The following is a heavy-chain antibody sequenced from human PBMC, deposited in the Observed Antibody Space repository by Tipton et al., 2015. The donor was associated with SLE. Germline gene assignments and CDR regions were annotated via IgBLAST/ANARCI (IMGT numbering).Heavy chain of an antibody. J-gene: IGHJ4*02. CDR3: ARHYADGYNYYFDY. D-gene: IGHD5-24*01. CDR2: INHSGST. CDR1: GGSFSGYY. Sequence: TLSLTCAVYGGSFSGYYWSWIRQPPGKGLEWIGEINHSGSTNYNPSLKSRVTISVDTSKNQFSLKLSSVTAADTAVYYCARHYADGYNYYFDYWGQGTLVTVSS. V-gene: IGHV4-34*01.